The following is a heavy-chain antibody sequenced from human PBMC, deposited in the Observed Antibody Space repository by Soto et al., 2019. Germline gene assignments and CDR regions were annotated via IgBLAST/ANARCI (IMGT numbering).Heavy chain of an antibody. CDR1: GGSITSGGYY. CDR3: AREQSPEDYYGMDV. D-gene: IGHD4-4*01. CDR2: IHYSGST. V-gene: IGHV4-31*03. J-gene: IGHJ6*02. Sequence: SETLSLTCTVSGGSITSGGYYWNWIRQHPGKGLEWIGYIHYSGSTYYNPSLKSRFTMSVDTSKNQFSLKLSSVTAADTAVYYCAREQSPEDYYGMDVWGQGTTVTVSS.